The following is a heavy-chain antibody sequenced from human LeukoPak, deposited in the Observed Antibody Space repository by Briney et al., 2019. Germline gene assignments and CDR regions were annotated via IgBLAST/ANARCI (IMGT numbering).Heavy chain of an antibody. J-gene: IGHJ5*02. V-gene: IGHV3-21*01. D-gene: IGHD1-1*01. CDR1: GFSFSSYS. CDR2: ISSTGSYI. CDR3: TRVAQSGPTGWFDP. Sequence: GGSLRLSCAASGFSFSSYSMNWVRQAPGKGLEWVSSISSTGSYIYYADSVKGRFTISRDNPGNVVYLQMDSLRAEDTAVYYCTRVAQSGPTGWFDPWGQGTLVTVSS.